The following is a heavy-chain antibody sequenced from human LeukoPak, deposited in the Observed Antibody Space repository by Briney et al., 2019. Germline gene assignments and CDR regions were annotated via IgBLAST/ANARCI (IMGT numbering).Heavy chain of an antibody. CDR2: IYYSGST. D-gene: IGHD6-13*01. CDR3: AVMYSSSWYWFDP. J-gene: IGHJ5*02. Sequence: PSQTLSLTCTVSGGSISSGGYYWSWIRQHPGKGLEWIGYIYYSGSTYYNPSPKSRVTISVDTSKNQFSLKLSSVTAADTAVYYCAVMYSSSWYWFDPWGQGTLVTVSS. CDR1: GGSISSGGYY. V-gene: IGHV4-31*03.